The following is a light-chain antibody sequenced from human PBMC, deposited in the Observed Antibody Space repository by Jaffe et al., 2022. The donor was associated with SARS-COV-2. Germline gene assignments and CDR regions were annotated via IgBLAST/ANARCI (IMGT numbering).Light chain of an antibody. V-gene: IGKV1-5*03. CDR3: QQYDTYSGT. J-gene: IGKJ2*01. Sequence: DIQMTQSPSTLSAAVGDRVTITCRASQNIRSWLAWYQQKPGKAPRLLIFEASRLESGVPSRFSGSGAGTEFTLTISSLLPDDFATYYCQQYDTYSGTFGQGTKLEI. CDR2: EAS. CDR1: QNIRSW.